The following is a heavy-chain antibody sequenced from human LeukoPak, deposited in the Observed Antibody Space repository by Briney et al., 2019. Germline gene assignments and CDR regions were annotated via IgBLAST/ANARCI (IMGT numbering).Heavy chain of an antibody. V-gene: IGHV3-23*01. CDR2: IGGDGTT. CDR1: GFTFSNCG. J-gene: IGHJ6*02. Sequence: SWGSLSLSCATSGFTFSNCGLSWVRQAPGKGLQWLSVIGGDGTTYYADSVKGRFTVSRDNSENTLYLQMNSLRAEDTAVYYCAKGPYGLGIYYGMDVWGRGTGDTV. CDR3: AKGPYGLGIYYGMDV. D-gene: IGHD3-10*01.